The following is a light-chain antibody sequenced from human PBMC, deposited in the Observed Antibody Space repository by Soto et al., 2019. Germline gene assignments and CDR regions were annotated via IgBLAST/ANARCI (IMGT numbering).Light chain of an antibody. CDR3: QQYGSSLIT. Sequence: EIVLTQSPGTLSLSPGERATPSCRASQSVSSSYLAWYQQKPGQAPRLLIYGASSRATGIPDRFSGSGSGTDFTLTISRLEPEDFAVYYCQQYGSSLITFGGGTKVEIK. J-gene: IGKJ4*01. CDR2: GAS. CDR1: QSVSSSY. V-gene: IGKV3-20*01.